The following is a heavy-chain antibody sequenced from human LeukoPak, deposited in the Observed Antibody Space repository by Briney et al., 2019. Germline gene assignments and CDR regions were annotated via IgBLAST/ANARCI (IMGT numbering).Heavy chain of an antibody. CDR2: IYYSENT. D-gene: IGHD5-24*01. J-gene: IGHJ4*02. CDR3: ARRWQHLAFDY. Sequence: SETLSLTCTVSGASISSYYWSWIRQPPGKGLEWIGYIYYSENTNYNPSLKSRVTISGDTSKNQFSLKLSSVTAADTAVYYCARRWQHLAFDYWGQGTLVTVSS. V-gene: IGHV4-59*08. CDR1: GASISSYY.